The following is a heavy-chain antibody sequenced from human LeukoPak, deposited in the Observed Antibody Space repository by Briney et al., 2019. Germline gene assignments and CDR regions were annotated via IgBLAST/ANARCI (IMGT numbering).Heavy chain of an antibody. CDR1: GFTFSTYA. CDR3: ARDPAAAVAWHFDY. V-gene: IGHV3-30-3*01. Sequence: VHLGGSLRLSCAASGFTFSTYAMHWVRQAPGKGLVWVAVISYDESNKYYADSVKGRFTISRDTSNNTLYLQMNSLSAEDTAVYYCARDPAAAVAWHFDYWGQGTLVTVSS. J-gene: IGHJ4*02. D-gene: IGHD6-13*01. CDR2: ISYDESNK.